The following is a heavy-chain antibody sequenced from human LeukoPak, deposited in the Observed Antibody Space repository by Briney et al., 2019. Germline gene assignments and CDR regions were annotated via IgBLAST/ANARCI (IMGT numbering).Heavy chain of an antibody. CDR3: ARESDSSGYYDY. V-gene: IGHV3-11*06. Sequence: PGGSLRLPCAASGFSFSNFYMSWIRQAPGKGLEWVSYISSSSTYTNSADSVRGRFTISRDNAKNSLYLQMNSLRVEDTAVYYCARESDSSGYYDYWGQGTLVTVSS. CDR1: GFSFSNFY. J-gene: IGHJ4*02. CDR2: ISSSSTYT. D-gene: IGHD3-22*01.